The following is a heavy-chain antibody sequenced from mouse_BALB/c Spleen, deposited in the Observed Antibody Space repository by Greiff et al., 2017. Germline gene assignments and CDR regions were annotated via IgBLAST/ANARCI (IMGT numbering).Heavy chain of an antibody. J-gene: IGHJ3*01. CDR1: GFTFSSYA. Sequence: EVKLMESGGGLVKPGGSLKLSCAASGFTFSSYAMSWVRQSPEKRLEWVAEISSGGSYTYYPDTVTGRFTISRDNAKNTLYLEMSSLRSEDTAMYYCARVWDYDGFAYWGQGTLVTVSA. CDR2: ISSGGSYT. CDR3: ARVWDYDGFAY. D-gene: IGHD2-4*01. V-gene: IGHV5-9-4*01.